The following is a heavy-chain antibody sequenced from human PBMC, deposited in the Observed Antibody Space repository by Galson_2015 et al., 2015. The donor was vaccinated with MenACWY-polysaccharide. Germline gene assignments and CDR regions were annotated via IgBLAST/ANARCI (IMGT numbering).Heavy chain of an antibody. Sequence: SLRLSCAASGFTFRTSPMNWVRQAPGKGLEWVSVSLDSGRGTYYADSVKGRFSISRDTSKNTLYLQMNSLRVDDTAIYYCVKGLGYCPRASCYEDYWGQGTLVTVSS. D-gene: IGHD2-2*01. J-gene: IGHJ4*02. CDR2: SLDSGRGT. V-gene: IGHV3-23*01. CDR1: GFTFRTSP. CDR3: VKGLGYCPRASCYEDY.